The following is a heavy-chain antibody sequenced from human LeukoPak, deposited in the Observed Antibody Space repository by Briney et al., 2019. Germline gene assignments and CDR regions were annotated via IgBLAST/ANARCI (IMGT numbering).Heavy chain of an antibody. CDR1: GGSFSGYY. CDR2: INHSGST. J-gene: IGHJ4*02. Sequence: SETLSLTCAVYGGSFSGYYWSWIRQPPGKGLEWIGEINHSGSTNYNPSLKSRVTISVDTSKNQFSLKLSSVTAADTAVYYCARDSPIYDYVWGSYRFGFDYWGQGTLVTVSS. CDR3: ARDSPIYDYVWGSYRFGFDY. D-gene: IGHD3-16*02. V-gene: IGHV4-34*01.